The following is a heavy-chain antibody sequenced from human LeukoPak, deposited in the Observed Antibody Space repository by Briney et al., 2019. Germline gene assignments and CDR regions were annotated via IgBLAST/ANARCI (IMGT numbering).Heavy chain of an antibody. Sequence: ALVKVSCKASGYTFTSYGITWVRQAPGQGLEWMGWINAYNGNTDYAQMAQGRVTMTTDTSTSTAYMELRSLRSDDTAVYYCARVWNYYDSGIYLLYFDYWGQGTLVTVSS. D-gene: IGHD3-22*01. CDR2: INAYNGNT. CDR1: GYTFTSYG. J-gene: IGHJ4*02. CDR3: ARVWNYYDSGIYLLYFDY. V-gene: IGHV1-18*01.